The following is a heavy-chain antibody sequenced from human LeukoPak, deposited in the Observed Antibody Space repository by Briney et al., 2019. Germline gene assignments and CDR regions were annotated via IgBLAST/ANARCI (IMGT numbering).Heavy chain of an antibody. CDR3: ARATAPGFGELSPFDY. J-gene: IGHJ4*02. CDR1: GGSISSSTYY. Sequence: SETLSLTCTVSGGSISSSTYYWSWIRQPPGKGLEWIGYIYYSGSTNYNPSLKSRVTISVDTSKNQFSLKLSSVTAADTAVYYCARATAPGFGELSPFDYWGQGTLVTVSS. V-gene: IGHV4-61*01. CDR2: IYYSGST. D-gene: IGHD3-10*01.